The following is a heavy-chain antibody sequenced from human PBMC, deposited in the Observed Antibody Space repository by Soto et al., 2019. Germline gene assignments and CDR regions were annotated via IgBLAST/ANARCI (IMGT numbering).Heavy chain of an antibody. V-gene: IGHV3-23*01. CDR1: GFTFSSYA. D-gene: IGHD3-10*01. CDR2: TSGSGGST. Sequence: EVQLLESGGGLVQPGGSLRLSCAASGFTFSSYAMSWVRQAPGKGLEWVSATSGSGGSTYYADSVKGRFTISRDNSKNTLYLQMNSLRAEDTAVYYCAKDLAMVRGGYHYYYYGMDVWGQGTTVTVSS. CDR3: AKDLAMVRGGYHYYYYGMDV. J-gene: IGHJ6*02.